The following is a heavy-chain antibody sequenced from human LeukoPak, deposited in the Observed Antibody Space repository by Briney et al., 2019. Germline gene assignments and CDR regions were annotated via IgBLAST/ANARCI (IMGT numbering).Heavy chain of an antibody. CDR2: IRSSGSDT. CDR1: GFTCSDYH. Sequence: GGSLRLSCAASGFTCSDYHMSWIRQAPGKGLEWISYIRSSGSDTNYADSVRGRFTISRDNAKNSLYLQMNSLRAEDTAVYYCAISGLGFGEFRGLDYWGQGTLVTVSS. V-gene: IGHV3-11*03. CDR3: AISGLGFGEFRGLDY. J-gene: IGHJ4*02. D-gene: IGHD3-10*01.